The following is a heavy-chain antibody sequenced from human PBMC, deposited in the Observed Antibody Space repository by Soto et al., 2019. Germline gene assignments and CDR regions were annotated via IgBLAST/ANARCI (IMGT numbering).Heavy chain of an antibody. Sequence: LGESLKISCKGSGYNFAGYWIAWVRQMPGKGLELMGIIYPSDSDTRYRPSFQGQVTISADKSIGSAYLQWSSLRASDTAMYHCARGGVSTRTFDYWGQGTPVTVSS. CDR2: IYPSDSDT. D-gene: IGHD3-3*01. V-gene: IGHV5-51*01. J-gene: IGHJ4*02. CDR1: GYNFAGYW. CDR3: ARGGVSTRTFDY.